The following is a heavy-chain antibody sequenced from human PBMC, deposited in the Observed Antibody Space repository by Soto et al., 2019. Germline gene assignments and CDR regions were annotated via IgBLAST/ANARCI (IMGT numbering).Heavy chain of an antibody. CDR1: GYTFTIYG. Sequence: GASVKVSCKASGYTFTIYGISWVRQAPGQGLEWMGWISAYNGNTNYAQKLQGRVTMTTDTSTSTAYMERRSLRCDDTAVYYCGRVRGECSSTSCEGGFDSWGQGTMVTVAS. D-gene: IGHD2-2*01. CDR3: GRVRGECSSTSCEGGFDS. V-gene: IGHV1-18*01. J-gene: IGHJ3*02. CDR2: ISAYNGNT.